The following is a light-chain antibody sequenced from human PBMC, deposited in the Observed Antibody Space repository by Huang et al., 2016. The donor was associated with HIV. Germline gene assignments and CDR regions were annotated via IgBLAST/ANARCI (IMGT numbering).Light chain of an antibody. CDR3: QQSYSTPLT. J-gene: IGKJ4*01. V-gene: IGKV1-39*01. Sequence: DIQMTQSPSSLSASVGDRVTITFRASQSISSYLNWYQQKPGKAPKLLIYAASSLQSGVPSRFSGRGSVTDFTLTVSKLQPEDFAAYYCQQSYSTPLTFGRGTKVEIK. CDR1: QSISSY. CDR2: AAS.